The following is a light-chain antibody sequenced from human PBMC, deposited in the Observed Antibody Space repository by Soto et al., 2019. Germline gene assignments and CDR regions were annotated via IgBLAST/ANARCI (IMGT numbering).Light chain of an antibody. CDR3: QQYKSWPLT. CDR2: GPS. Sequence: EIVLTQSPGTLSLSPGERATLSCRASQSVSNNFLAWYQHRPGQAPRLLIYGPSTRATGIPDRFSGSGSGTDFTLTISSLQSEDFAVYYCQQYKSWPLTLGGGTRVDIK. CDR1: QSVSNNF. V-gene: IGKV3-20*01. J-gene: IGKJ4*02.